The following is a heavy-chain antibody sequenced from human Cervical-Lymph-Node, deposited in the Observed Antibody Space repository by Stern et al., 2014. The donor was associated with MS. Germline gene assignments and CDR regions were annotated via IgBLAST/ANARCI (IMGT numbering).Heavy chain of an antibody. V-gene: IGHV3-21*01. CDR3: ARDKVGATFPDEYYYYYGMDV. J-gene: IGHJ6*02. CDR2: ISSSSSYI. Sequence: VQLVESGGGLVKPGGSLRLSCAASGFTFSSYSMNWVRQAPGKGLEWVSSISSSSSYIYYADSVKGRFTISRANAKNSLYLQMNSLRAEDTAVYYCARDKVGATFPDEYYYYYGMDVWGQGTTVTVSS. CDR1: GFTFSSYS. D-gene: IGHD1-26*01.